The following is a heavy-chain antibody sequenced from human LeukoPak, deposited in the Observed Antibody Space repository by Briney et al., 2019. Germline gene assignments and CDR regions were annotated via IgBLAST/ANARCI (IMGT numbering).Heavy chain of an antibody. CDR1: GASISGYY. CDR2: TYSSGST. V-gene: IGHV4-59*01. CDR3: TRGSETYLNWFDL. Sequence: SETLSLTCSVSGASISGYYWSWIRQPPGKGLEYIGCTYSSGSTNYNPSLKSRVTISVDTSKNQFSLNLTSVTAADTAVYYCTRGSETYLNWFDLWGRGTLVTVSS. J-gene: IGHJ5*02. D-gene: IGHD2-15*01.